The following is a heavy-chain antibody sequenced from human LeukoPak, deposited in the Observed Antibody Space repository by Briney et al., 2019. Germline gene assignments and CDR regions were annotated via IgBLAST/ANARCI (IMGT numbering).Heavy chain of an antibody. Sequence: GGSLRLSCEVSGFTFTTSVMHWVRQAPGKGLEYVAGIGDNGIDTHYGNSVEGRFTISRDNSKNTLFLQMNRLRAEDTAIYYCAKHRSYGDYGAFDIWGQGTMVTVSS. CDR1: GFTFTTSV. CDR2: IGDNGIDT. V-gene: IGHV3-64*01. D-gene: IGHD4-17*01. J-gene: IGHJ3*02. CDR3: AKHRSYGDYGAFDI.